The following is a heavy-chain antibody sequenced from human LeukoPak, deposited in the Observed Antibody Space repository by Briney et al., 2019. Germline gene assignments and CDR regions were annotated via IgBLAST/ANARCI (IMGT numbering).Heavy chain of an antibody. V-gene: IGHV3-21*01. Sequence: PGGFLRLSCAASGFTFSSYSMNWVRQAPGKGLEWVSSISSSSSYIYYADSVKGRFTISRDNAKNSLYLQMNSLRAEDTAVYYCARVGGGYRGKFDYWGQGTLVTVSS. D-gene: IGHD6-19*01. CDR3: ARVGGGYRGKFDY. J-gene: IGHJ4*02. CDR1: GFTFSSYS. CDR2: ISSSSSYI.